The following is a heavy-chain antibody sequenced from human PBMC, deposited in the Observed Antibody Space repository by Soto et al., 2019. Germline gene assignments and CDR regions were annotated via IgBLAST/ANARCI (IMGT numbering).Heavy chain of an antibody. CDR3: ARGLRLHFDF. V-gene: IGHV5-51*01. CDR1: GYSFTSYW. J-gene: IGHJ4*02. CDR2: IYPGDSDT. D-gene: IGHD3-16*01. Sequence: GESLKISCKGSGYSFTSYWIGWVRQMPGKGLEWMGIIYPGDSDTRYSPSFQGQVTISADKSISTAYLQMNSLRAEDTPVYFCARGLRLHFDFWGQGTLVTVS.